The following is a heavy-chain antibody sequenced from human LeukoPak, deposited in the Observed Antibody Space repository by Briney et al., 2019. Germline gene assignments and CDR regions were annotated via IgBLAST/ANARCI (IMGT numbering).Heavy chain of an antibody. V-gene: IGHV4-4*07. CDR1: GGSISNYY. CDR2: VYTNGST. CDR3: ASTFYYYDVSGYYYEYFRY. Sequence: SETLSLTCTVSGGSISNYYWSWIRQPAGKGLEWIGRVYTNGSTNYTPSLKSRVSISVDTSKNQFSLKLSSVTAADTAVYYCASTFYYYDVSGYYYEYFRYWGQGTQVTVSS. D-gene: IGHD3-22*01. J-gene: IGHJ1*01.